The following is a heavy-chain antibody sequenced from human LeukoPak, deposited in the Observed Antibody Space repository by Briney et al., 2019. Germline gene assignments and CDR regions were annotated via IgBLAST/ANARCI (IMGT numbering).Heavy chain of an antibody. CDR1: GFTFSSYG. CDR3: ARDLLRFFYYYGMDV. V-gene: IGHV3-33*01. D-gene: IGHD3-3*01. Sequence: GGSLRLSCAASGFTFSSYGMHWVRQAPGKGLEWVAVIWYDGSNKYYADPVKGRFTISRDNSKNTLYLQMNSLRAEDTAVYYCARDLLRFFYYYGMDVWGQGTTVTVSS. J-gene: IGHJ6*02. CDR2: IWYDGSNK.